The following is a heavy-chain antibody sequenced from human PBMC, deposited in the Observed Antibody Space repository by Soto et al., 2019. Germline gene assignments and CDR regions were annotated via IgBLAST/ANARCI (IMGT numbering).Heavy chain of an antibody. J-gene: IGHJ3*02. D-gene: IGHD3-3*01. CDR3: AREGPYDFWSGYYPPDAFEI. CDR1: GYTFTSYG. Sequence: QVQLVQSGAEVKKPGASVKVSCKASGYTFTSYGISWVRQAPGQGLEWMGWISAYNGNTNYAQKLQGRVTMTTDTSTSTAYRELRSLRSDDTAVYYCAREGPYDFWSGYYPPDAFEIWGRGTMVTVSS. V-gene: IGHV1-18*04. CDR2: ISAYNGNT.